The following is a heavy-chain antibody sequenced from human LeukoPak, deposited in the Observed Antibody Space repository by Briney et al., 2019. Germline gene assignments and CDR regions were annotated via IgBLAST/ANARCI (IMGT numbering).Heavy chain of an antibody. CDR2: INHSGST. CDR3: ATRGQSGHHYYYMDV. D-gene: IGHD3-16*01. J-gene: IGHJ6*03. V-gene: IGHV4-34*01. Sequence: SETLSLTCAVYGRSFSGYYWSWIRQPPGKGLERIGEINHSGSTNYNPSLKSRVTISVDTSKNQFSLKLSSVTAADTAVYYCATRGQSGHHYYYMDVWGKGTTVTVSS. CDR1: GRSFSGYY.